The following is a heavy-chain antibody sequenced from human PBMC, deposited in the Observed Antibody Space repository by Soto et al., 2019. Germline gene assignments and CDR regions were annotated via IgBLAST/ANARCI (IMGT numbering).Heavy chain of an antibody. V-gene: IGHV1-18*01. D-gene: IGHD3-22*01. CDR2: ISAYNGNT. J-gene: IGHJ4*02. CDR3: ARVIYDSSGYYLDFDY. Sequence: ASVKVSCKASGYTFTSYGISWVRQAPGQGLEWMGWISAYNGNTNYAQKLQGRVTMTTDTSTSTAYMELRSLRSDDTAVYYCARVIYDSSGYYLDFDYWGQGTLVTVSS. CDR1: GYTFTSYG.